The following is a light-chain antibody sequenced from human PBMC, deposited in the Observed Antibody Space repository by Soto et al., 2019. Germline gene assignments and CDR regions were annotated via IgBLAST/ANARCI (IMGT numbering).Light chain of an antibody. V-gene: IGLV2-14*03. J-gene: IGLJ1*01. CDR2: DVN. Sequence: QSALTQPASVSGSPGQSITISCTGTSSDVGAYNYVSWYQQHPGNAPKLMIYDVNNRPSGFSHRISGSKTGDTASLTISGLQAEDEADYYCSSYTNSDTYVFGTGTKVTV. CDR1: SSDVGAYNY. CDR3: SSYTNSDTYV.